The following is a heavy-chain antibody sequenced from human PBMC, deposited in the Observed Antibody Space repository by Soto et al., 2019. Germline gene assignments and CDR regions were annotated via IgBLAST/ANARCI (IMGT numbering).Heavy chain of an antibody. CDR2: ISGSGGST. J-gene: IGHJ4*02. Sequence: GGSLRLSCAASGFTFSSYAMSWVRQAPGKGLEWVSAISGSGGSTYYADSVKGRFTISRDNSKNTLYLQMNSLRAEDTAVYYCAKVNYDFWSGYRRFFDYWGQGTLVTVSS. D-gene: IGHD3-3*01. CDR1: GFTFSSYA. V-gene: IGHV3-23*01. CDR3: AKVNYDFWSGYRRFFDY.